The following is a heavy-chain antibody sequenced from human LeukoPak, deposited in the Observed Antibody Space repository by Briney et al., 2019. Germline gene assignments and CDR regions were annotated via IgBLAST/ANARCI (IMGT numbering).Heavy chain of an antibody. V-gene: IGHV3-11*01. CDR3: AKKGMIVVVFDY. J-gene: IGHJ4*02. CDR2: ISNSGDTI. Sequence: GGSLRLSCVASGFTFSDYYMSWIRQSPEKGLEWLSYISNSGDTIYYADSVKGRFTISRDNSKNTLYLQMNSLRAEDTAVYYCAKKGMIVVVFDYWGQGTLVTVSS. CDR1: GFTFSDYY. D-gene: IGHD3-22*01.